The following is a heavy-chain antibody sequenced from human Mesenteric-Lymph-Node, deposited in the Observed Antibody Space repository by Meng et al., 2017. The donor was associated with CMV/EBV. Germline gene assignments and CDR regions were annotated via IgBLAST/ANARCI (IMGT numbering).Heavy chain of an antibody. CDR2: IYYIGSPT. V-gene: IGHV4-39*07. CDR3: VREKAPYHDYFSAKYDNKYSGMDV. J-gene: IGHJ6*02. CDR1: GGSFSTNYYY. D-gene: IGHD3-3*01. Sequence: SETLSLTCTVSGGSFSTNYYYWAWIRQPPGKGLEWIGNIYYIGSPTYYNPSLKDRVTISLDTFSNLLSLTLTSVTAADTTVYYCVREKAPYHDYFSAKYDNKYSGMDVWGQGTTVTVSS.